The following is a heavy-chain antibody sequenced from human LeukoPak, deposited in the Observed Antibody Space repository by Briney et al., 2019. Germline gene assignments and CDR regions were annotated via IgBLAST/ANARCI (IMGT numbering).Heavy chain of an antibody. V-gene: IGHV3-48*04. CDR2: ISSGSRTI. CDR1: GFTFGSYS. D-gene: IGHD6-19*01. Sequence: GGSLRLSCAASGFTFGSYSMNWVRQAPGKGLEWISYISSGSRTIYYADSVKGRFTISRDNAKNSLYLQMNSLRAEDTAVYYCARVKGSGWYILDYWGQGTLVTVSS. J-gene: IGHJ4*02. CDR3: ARVKGSGWYILDY.